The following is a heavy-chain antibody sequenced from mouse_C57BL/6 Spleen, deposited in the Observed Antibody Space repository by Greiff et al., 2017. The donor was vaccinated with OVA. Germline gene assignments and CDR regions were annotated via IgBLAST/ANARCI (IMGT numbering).Heavy chain of an antibody. D-gene: IGHD1-1*01. J-gene: IGHJ2*01. V-gene: IGHV14-4*01. CDR2: IDPENGDT. CDR1: GFNIKDDY. CDR3: THYYGSEYYFDY. Sequence: VQLQQPGAELVRPGASVKLSCTASGFNIKDDYMHWVKQRPEQGLEWIGWIDPENGDTEYASKFQGKATITADTSSNTAYLQLSSLTSEDTAVYYCTHYYGSEYYFDYWGKGTTLTVSS.